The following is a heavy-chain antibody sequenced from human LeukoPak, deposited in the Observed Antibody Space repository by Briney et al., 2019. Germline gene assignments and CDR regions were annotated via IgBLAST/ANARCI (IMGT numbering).Heavy chain of an antibody. V-gene: IGHV4-4*07. CDR3: ARGGSNFDY. CDR1: GGSISSYY. Sequence: SETLSLTCTVSGGSISSYYWSCIRQPAGRGLEWIGRIYSSGSTNYNPSLKSRVSMSVDTPKNQFSLKLSSVTAADTAVYYCARGGSNFDYWGQGTLVTVSS. CDR2: IYSSGST. J-gene: IGHJ4*02.